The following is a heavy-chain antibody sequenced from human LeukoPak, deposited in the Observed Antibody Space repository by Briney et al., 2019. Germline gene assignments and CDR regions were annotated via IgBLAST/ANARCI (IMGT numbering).Heavy chain of an antibody. CDR1: GVTFVSYA. CDR2: INGGGDTK. CDR3: AKALDPHGYMRFDY. J-gene: IGHJ4*02. D-gene: IGHD5-24*01. Sequence: GGSLRLSCATSGVTFVSYAMTWVRHAPGKGLGWVSVINGGGDTKYYADSLTGRLTVSRDRSTNTLFLQMSNLRAEDSGMYYCAKALDPHGYMRFDYWRRRGLATDSS. V-gene: IGHV3-23*01.